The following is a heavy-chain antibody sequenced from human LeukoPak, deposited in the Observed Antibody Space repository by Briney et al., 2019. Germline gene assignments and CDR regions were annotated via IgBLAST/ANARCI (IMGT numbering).Heavy chain of an antibody. J-gene: IGHJ6*02. V-gene: IGHV3-11*05. CDR3: ARGHYGMDV. Sequence: PGGSLRLSCAASGFTFSDHYMSWIRQAPGKGLEWVSYISTTSRYTDYADSVKGRFTISRDNAKNSLFLQMNSLRAEDTAVYYCARGHYGMDVWGRGTTVTVSS. CDR1: GFTFSDHY. CDR2: ISTTSRYT.